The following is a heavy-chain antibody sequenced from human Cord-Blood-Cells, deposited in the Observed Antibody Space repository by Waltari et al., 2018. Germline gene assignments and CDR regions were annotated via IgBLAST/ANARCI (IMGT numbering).Heavy chain of an antibody. CDR3: AKGGLRFLEWLLYYFDY. CDR1: GFPFSSYG. CDR2: ISYDGSNR. Sequence: QVQLVESGGGVVQPGRSLRLSCAASGFPFSSYGMHWVAQAPGQGLEWVAVISYDGSNRYYADSVKGRFTISRDNSKNTLYLQMNSLRAEDTAVYYCAKGGLRFLEWLLYYFDYWGQGTLVTVSS. J-gene: IGHJ4*02. D-gene: IGHD3-3*01. V-gene: IGHV3-30*18.